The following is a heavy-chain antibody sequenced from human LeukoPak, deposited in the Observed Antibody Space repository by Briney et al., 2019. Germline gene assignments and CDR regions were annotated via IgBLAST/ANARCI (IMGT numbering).Heavy chain of an antibody. Sequence: PGGSLRLSCAASGFTFSSYSMNWVRQAPGKGLEWVSSISSSSSYIYYADSVKGRFTISRDNSKNTLYLQMNSLRAEDTAVYYCAKGGRCTNGVCYPGSPDYWGQGTLVTVSS. CDR1: GFTFSSYS. D-gene: IGHD2-8*01. V-gene: IGHV3-21*04. CDR2: ISSSSSYI. J-gene: IGHJ4*02. CDR3: AKGGRCTNGVCYPGSPDY.